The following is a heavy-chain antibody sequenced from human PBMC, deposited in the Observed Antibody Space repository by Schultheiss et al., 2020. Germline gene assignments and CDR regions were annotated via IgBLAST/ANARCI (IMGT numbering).Heavy chain of an antibody. J-gene: IGHJ6*02. Sequence: SETLSLTCTVSGGSISSSSYYWGWIRQPPGKGLEWIGSIYYSGSTYHNPSLKSRVTISVDTSKSQFSLKLSSVTAADTAVYYCARAPRAAYYYYYGMDVWGQGTTVTVSS. CDR1: GGSISSSSYY. V-gene: IGHV4-39*07. D-gene: IGHD6-25*01. CDR2: IYYSGST. CDR3: ARAPRAAYYYYYGMDV.